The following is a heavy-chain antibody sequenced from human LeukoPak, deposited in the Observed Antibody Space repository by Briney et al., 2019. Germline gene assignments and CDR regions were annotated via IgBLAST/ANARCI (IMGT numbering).Heavy chain of an antibody. V-gene: IGHV3-21*01. D-gene: IGHD1-26*01. CDR3: GRYGVVGATPDY. CDR2: SDIYSGSL. Sequence: PAGTLRLSCAASGFTIRTFSMSWVRQAPGKGLEWVSSSDIYSGSLDCSDTVTGRITISRDTTKNSLYPQTNSLRSEDTAVYDWGRYGVVGATPDYWGQGTLVTVSP. CDR1: GFTIRTFS. J-gene: IGHJ4*02.